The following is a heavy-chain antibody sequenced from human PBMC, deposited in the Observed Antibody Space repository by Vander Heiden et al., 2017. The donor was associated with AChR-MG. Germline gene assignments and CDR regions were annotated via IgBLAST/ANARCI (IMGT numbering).Heavy chain of an antibody. CDR3: ARDREGSSCQDY. V-gene: IGHV3-7*03. CDR2: IKQDGSEK. CDR1: GFPFSSYW. J-gene: IGHJ4*02. D-gene: IGHD6-13*01. Sequence: EVQLVESGGGLVQPGWSLRLSCAASGFPFSSYWMSWVHQAPGKGREWVANIKQDGSEKYYVDSVKGRFTISRDNAKNSLYLQMNSLRAEDTAVYYCARDREGSSCQDYWGQGTLVTVSS.